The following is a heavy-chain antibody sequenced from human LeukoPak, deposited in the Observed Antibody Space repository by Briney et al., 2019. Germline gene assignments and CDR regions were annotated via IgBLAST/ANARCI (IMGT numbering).Heavy chain of an antibody. CDR1: GYTFTGYY. CDR3: ARSMALAPQGYCSGGSCYSFDY. J-gene: IGHJ4*02. CDR2: IIPIFGTA. Sequence: GASVKVSCKASGYTFTGYYMHWVRQAPGQGLEWMGGIIPIFGTANYAQKFQGRVTITTDESTSTAYMELSSLRSEDTAVYYCARSMALAPQGYCSGGSCYSFDYWGQGTLVTVSS. D-gene: IGHD2-15*01. V-gene: IGHV1-69*05.